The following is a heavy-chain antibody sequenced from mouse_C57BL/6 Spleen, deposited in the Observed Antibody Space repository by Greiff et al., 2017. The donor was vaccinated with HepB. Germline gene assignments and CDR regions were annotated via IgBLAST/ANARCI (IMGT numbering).Heavy chain of an antibody. Sequence: QVQLQQPGAELVKPGASVKLSCKASGYTFTSYWMHWVKQRPGQGLEWIGMIHPNSGSTNYNEKFKSKATLTVDNSSSTAYMQLSSLTSEDSAVYYCARSPYSNYVYFDYWGQGTTLTVSS. V-gene: IGHV1-64*01. CDR2: IHPNSGST. CDR1: GYTFTSYW. CDR3: ARSPYSNYVYFDY. D-gene: IGHD2-5*01. J-gene: IGHJ2*01.